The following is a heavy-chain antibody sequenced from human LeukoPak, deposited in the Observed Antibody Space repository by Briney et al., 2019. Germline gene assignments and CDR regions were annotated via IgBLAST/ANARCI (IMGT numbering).Heavy chain of an antibody. CDR3: ANTEYGGLGSYFPDY. CDR2: ISGSGGST. V-gene: IGHV3-23*01. Sequence: QPGGSLRLSCAASGFAFSSYAMSWVRQAPGKGLEWVSAISGSGGSTYYADSVKGRFTISRDNSKSTLYLQMNSLRAEDTAVYYCANTEYGGLGSYFPDYWGQGTLVTVSS. D-gene: IGHD3-10*01. J-gene: IGHJ4*02. CDR1: GFAFSSYA.